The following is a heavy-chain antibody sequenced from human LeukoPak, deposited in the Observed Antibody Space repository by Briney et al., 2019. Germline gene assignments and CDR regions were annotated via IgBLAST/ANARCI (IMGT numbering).Heavy chain of an antibody. J-gene: IGHJ5*02. D-gene: IGHD4-23*01. Sequence: PGGSLRLSCAASGFTFSRYSMNWVRQAPGKGLEWVSSSSSSSSSSYRCYADSVKGRFTISRDDAKNSLYLQMNSLRVEDTAVYYCAREVIGGNSAWGQGTPVTVSS. CDR3: AREVIGGNSA. V-gene: IGHV3-21*01. CDR2: SSSSSSSSYR. CDR1: GFTFSRYS.